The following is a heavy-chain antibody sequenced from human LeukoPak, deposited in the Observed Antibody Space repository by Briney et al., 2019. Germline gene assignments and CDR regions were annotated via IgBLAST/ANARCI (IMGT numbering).Heavy chain of an antibody. V-gene: IGHV4-38-2*02. J-gene: IGHJ4*02. CDR3: ARHWDTAMVTGFGYFDY. D-gene: IGHD5-18*01. Sequence: SETLSLTCTVSGYSISSGYYWGWIRQPPGKGLEWIGSIYHSGSTYYNPSLKSRVTISLDTSKNQFSLKLSSVTAADTAVYYCARHWDTAMVTGFGYFDYWGQGTLVTVSS. CDR2: IYHSGST. CDR1: GYSISSGYY.